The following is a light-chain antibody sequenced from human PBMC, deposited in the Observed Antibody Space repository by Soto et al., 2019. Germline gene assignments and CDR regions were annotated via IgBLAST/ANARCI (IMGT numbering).Light chain of an antibody. CDR3: QHHSNGPPIT. CDR2: DAS. J-gene: IGKJ5*01. V-gene: IGKV3-11*01. CDR1: QSVSRY. Sequence: EIVLTQSPATLSLSRGEGATLSCRASQSVSRYLAWYQQKPGQAPRLLIYDASNRATGIPARFSGSGSGTDFTLTISSLEPDDFAVYYCQHHSNGPPITFGQGTRLEIK.